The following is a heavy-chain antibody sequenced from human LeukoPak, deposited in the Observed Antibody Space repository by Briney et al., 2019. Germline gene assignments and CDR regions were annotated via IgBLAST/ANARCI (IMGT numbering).Heavy chain of an antibody. Sequence: GASVKVSCKASGYTFTGYYMHWVRQAPGQRLEWMGWINPNSGGTNYAQKFQGRVTMTRDTSISTAYMELSRLRSDDTAVYYCARVAYYYDSSGSYFDYWGQGTLVTVSS. V-gene: IGHV1-2*02. CDR3: ARVAYYYDSSGSYFDY. D-gene: IGHD3-22*01. CDR1: GYTFTGYY. J-gene: IGHJ4*02. CDR2: INPNSGGT.